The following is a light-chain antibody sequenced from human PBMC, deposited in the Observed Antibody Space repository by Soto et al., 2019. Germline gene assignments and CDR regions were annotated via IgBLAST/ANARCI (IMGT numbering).Light chain of an antibody. CDR2: SAS. CDR1: LGISGY. Sequence: DIPLTQSPSFLSASVGDRVTMTCRASLGISGYLAWYQQKPGKVPRLLIYSASSLQSGVPSRFSGSGSGTEFTLTISSLQPEDFASYYCQQLDRYPFTFGGGTKVEI. CDR3: QQLDRYPFT. V-gene: IGKV1-9*01. J-gene: IGKJ4*01.